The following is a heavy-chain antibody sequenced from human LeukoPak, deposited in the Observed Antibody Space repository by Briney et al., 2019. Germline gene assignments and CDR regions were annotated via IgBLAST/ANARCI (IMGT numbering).Heavy chain of an antibody. CDR2: INTDGSST. D-gene: IGHD3-10*01. V-gene: IGHV3-74*01. J-gene: IGHJ3*02. CDR1: GFTFSSYW. CDR3: ARVPGFGEPGAFDI. Sequence: GGSLRLSCAASGFTFSSYWMHWVRQAPGKGLVWVSRINTDGSSTTYADSVKGRFTISRDNAKNTLYLQMNSLRAEDTAVYYCARVPGFGEPGAFDIWGQGTMVTVSS.